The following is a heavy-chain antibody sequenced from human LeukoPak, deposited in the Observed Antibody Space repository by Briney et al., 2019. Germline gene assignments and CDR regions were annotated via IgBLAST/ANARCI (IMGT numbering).Heavy chain of an antibody. V-gene: IGHV3-23*01. J-gene: IGHJ3*02. CDR3: ARGGPAGPFDAFDI. Sequence: PGGSLRLSCAASGFTFSSYAMSWVRQAPGKGLEWVSGFSGSGDNTYYAEYVKGRFTISRDNSKNTLYLQMNSLRAEDTAVYYCARGGPAGPFDAFDIWGQGTMVTVSS. CDR1: GFTFSSYA. CDR2: FSGSGDNT. D-gene: IGHD2-2*01.